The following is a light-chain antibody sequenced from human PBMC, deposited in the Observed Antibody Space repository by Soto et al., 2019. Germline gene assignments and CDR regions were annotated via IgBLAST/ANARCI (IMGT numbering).Light chain of an antibody. J-gene: IGKJ1*01. Sequence: DIQMTQSPSTLSASVGDRVTITCRASQSISSWLAWYQQKPGKAPKLLIYKASSLESGVPSRFSGSGSGTEIHFTSSNLQPDDFATYYCQQYNSSPTFGQGTKVEIK. CDR1: QSISSW. CDR2: KAS. V-gene: IGKV1-5*03. CDR3: QQYNSSPT.